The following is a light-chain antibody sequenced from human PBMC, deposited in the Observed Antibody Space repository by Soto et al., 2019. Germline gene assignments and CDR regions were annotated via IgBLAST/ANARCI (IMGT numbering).Light chain of an antibody. CDR1: SSDVGAYNY. CDR2: EVT. J-gene: IGLJ1*01. CDR3: SSYASSSTYV. V-gene: IGLV2-14*01. Sequence: QSVLTQAAAVSGSPGQSITISCTGTSSDVGAYNYVSWYQHHPGKVPKLLIYEVTNRPSGVSDRFSGSKSGNTASLTISGLQAEDEADYYCSSYASSSTYVFGTGTKVTVL.